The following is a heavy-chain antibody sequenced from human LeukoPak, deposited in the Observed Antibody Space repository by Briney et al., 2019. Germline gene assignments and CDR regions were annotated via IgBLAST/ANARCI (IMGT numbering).Heavy chain of an antibody. V-gene: IGHV3-72*01. Sequence: GGSLRLSCAASGFIFSDHYMDWVRQAPGKGLEWVARSKNKGQSFLTEYAASVKGRFIILRDDSRNSVFLQMNSLKTEDTAVYYCASLVVNYDDYGGAGDTRQFDYWGQGTLVTVSS. CDR2: SKNKGQSFLT. J-gene: IGHJ4*02. CDR3: ASLVVNYDDYGGAGDTRQFDY. CDR1: GFIFSDHY. D-gene: IGHD4-23*01.